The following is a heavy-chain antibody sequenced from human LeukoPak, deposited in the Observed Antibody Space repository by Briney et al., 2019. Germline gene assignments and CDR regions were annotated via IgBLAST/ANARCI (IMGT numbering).Heavy chain of an antibody. J-gene: IGHJ4*02. V-gene: IGHV6-1*01. CDR2: TYYRSKWYN. Sequence: SQTLSVTRAISGDSVSNNSAAWNCIRQSPSRGLEWLGRTYYRSKWYNDYAVSVKSRITINPDTSKNQFSLQVNSVTPEDTAVYYCARAPTPIIAVAGSFDYWGQGTLVSVSS. CDR1: GDSVSNNSAA. D-gene: IGHD6-19*01. CDR3: ARAPTPIIAVAGSFDY.